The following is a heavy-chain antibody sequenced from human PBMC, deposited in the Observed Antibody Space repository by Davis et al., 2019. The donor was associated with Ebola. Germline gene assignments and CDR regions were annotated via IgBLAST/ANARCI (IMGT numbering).Heavy chain of an antibody. V-gene: IGHV4-34*01. CDR1: GGSFSGYY. CDR2: INHSGGT. J-gene: IGHJ6*02. Sequence: MPGGSLRLSCAVYGGSFSGYYWSWIRQPPGKGLEWIGEINHSGGTNYNPSLKSRVTISVDTSKNQFSLKLSSVTAADTAVYYCARHERTYYDFWSGYPPYGMDVWGQGTTVTVSS. CDR3: ARHERTYYDFWSGYPPYGMDV. D-gene: IGHD3-3*01.